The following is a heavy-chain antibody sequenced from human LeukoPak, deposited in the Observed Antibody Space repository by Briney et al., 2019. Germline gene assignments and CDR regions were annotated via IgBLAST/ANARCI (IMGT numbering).Heavy chain of an antibody. CDR1: GGSISPYY. Sequence: PSETLSLTCTVSGGSISPYYWSWVRQPPGKGLEWIGHISYGGSTNYNPSLKSRVTISVDTSKNQFSLKLSSVTAADTAVYYCASSAVPSVLTRFDYWGQGTLVTVSS. V-gene: IGHV4-59*01. D-gene: IGHD4/OR15-4a*01. J-gene: IGHJ4*02. CDR3: ASSAVPSVLTRFDY. CDR2: ISYGGST.